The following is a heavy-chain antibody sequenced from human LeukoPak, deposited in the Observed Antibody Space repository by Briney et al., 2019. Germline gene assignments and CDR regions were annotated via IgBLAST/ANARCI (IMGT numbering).Heavy chain of an antibody. CDR2: VYSSGGT. V-gene: IGHV4-59*08. Sequence: PSETLSLICTVSGGSISGSYWSWIRQPPGKGLEWIGYVYSSGGTNYNPSLKSRVTISVDTSKSHISLKLSSVTAADTALYYCARHDSYEFYFDFWGQGTLVTVSS. D-gene: IGHD3-3*01. CDR1: GGSISGSY. CDR3: ARHDSYEFYFDF. J-gene: IGHJ4*02.